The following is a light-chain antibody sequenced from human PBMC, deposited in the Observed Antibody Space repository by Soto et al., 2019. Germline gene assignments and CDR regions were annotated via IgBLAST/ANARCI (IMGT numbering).Light chain of an antibody. J-gene: IGKJ5*01. Sequence: ELVLTQSPGTLSLSPGGRATLSCRASQSVRSTYLAWYQQKPGQAPRLLIYGASSRATGIPDRFSASGSGTDFTLTISRLEPEDFAVYYCQQFGSSPPVTFGQGTRLEIK. CDR1: QSVRSTY. CDR3: QQFGSSPPVT. CDR2: GAS. V-gene: IGKV3-20*01.